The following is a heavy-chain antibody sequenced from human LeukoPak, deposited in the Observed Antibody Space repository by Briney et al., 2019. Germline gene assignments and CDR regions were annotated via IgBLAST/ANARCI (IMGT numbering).Heavy chain of an antibody. CDR1: GYSISNGYY. V-gene: IGHV4-38-2*02. CDR2: IYHTEST. D-gene: IGHD3-22*01. CDR3: ARSSEGRYYYDSSGFSYYYYYMDV. J-gene: IGHJ6*03. Sequence: PSETLSLTCTVSGYSISNGYYWGWIRQPPGKGLEWIGIIYHTESTYYNPSLKSRVTISVDTSKNQFSLKLSSVTAADTAVYYCARSSEGRYYYDSSGFSYYYYYMDVWGKGTTVTISS.